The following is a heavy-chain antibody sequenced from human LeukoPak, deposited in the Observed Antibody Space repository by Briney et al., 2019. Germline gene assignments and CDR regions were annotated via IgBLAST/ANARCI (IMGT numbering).Heavy chain of an antibody. J-gene: IGHJ6*03. Sequence: SETLSLTCTVSGYSISSGYYWGWIRQPPGKGLEWIGSIYYSGSTYYNPSLKSRVTISVDTSKNQFSLKLSSVTAADTAVYYCARLSCSSTSCYYYYYYYMDVWGKGTTVTVSS. CDR1: GYSISSGYY. CDR2: IYYSGST. V-gene: IGHV4-38-2*02. CDR3: ARLSCSSTSCYYYYYYYMDV. D-gene: IGHD2-2*01.